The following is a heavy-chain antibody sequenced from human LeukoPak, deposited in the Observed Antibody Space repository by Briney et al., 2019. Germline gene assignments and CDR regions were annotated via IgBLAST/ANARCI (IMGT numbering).Heavy chain of an antibody. CDR2: IYHSGST. V-gene: IGHV4-38-2*01. CDR3: ARHPALGYFDY. Sequence: PSETLSLTCAVSGYSISSGYYWGWIRQPPGKGLEWIGSIYHSGSTYYNPSLKSRVTISVDTSKNQFSLKLSSVTAADTAVYYCARHPALGYFDYWGQGTLVTASS. CDR1: GYSISSGYY. D-gene: IGHD7-27*01. J-gene: IGHJ4*02.